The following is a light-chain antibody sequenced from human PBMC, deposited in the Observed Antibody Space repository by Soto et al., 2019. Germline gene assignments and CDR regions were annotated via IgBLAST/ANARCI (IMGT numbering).Light chain of an antibody. Sequence: QSALTQPPSASGSPGQSVTISCTGTSSDVGGYNFVSWYQHHPGKAPKLMIYEVSKRPSGVPDRFSGSKSGNTAYLTVSGLQAEDDADYYCSSSGGTNNYVFGTGTKVTVL. CDR1: SSDVGGYNF. V-gene: IGLV2-8*01. CDR2: EVS. J-gene: IGLJ1*01. CDR3: SSSGGTNNYV.